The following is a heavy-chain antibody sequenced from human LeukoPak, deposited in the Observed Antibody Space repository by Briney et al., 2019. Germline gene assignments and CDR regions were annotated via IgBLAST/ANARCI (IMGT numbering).Heavy chain of an antibody. V-gene: IGHV3-7*01. D-gene: IGHD1-7*01. CDR3: ARDPDIGTTDY. Sequence: PGGSLRLSCAASGFTFSTYWMSWVRQAPGKGLEWVANINEDGGEEYYVDSVKGRFTISRDNARNSLYLQMNSLRAEDTAVYYCARDPDIGTTDYWGQGTLVTVSS. CDR1: GFTFSTYW. J-gene: IGHJ4*02. CDR2: INEDGGEE.